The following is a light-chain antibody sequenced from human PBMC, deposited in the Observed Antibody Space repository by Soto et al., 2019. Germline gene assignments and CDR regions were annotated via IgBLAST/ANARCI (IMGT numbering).Light chain of an antibody. CDR1: QSITSY. V-gene: IGKV3-11*01. CDR3: QQRSNWPPEFT. J-gene: IGKJ2*01. Sequence: EIVLTQSPAFLSLSPGERVTLSCRASQSITSYLAWYQHKPGQTPRLLIYDAVNMASGIPDRFSGSGSGTDFTLTIRSLEPEDSAVYYCQQRSNWPPEFTFGQGTRVEIK. CDR2: DAV.